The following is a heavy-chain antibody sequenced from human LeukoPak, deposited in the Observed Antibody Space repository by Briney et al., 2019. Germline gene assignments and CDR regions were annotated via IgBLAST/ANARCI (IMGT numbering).Heavy chain of an antibody. CDR2: IFAGGGAS. CDR1: GFTFSDYA. D-gene: IGHD3-22*01. V-gene: IGHV3-23*01. CDR3: AKNYYDRRGPYSWVFDY. Sequence: PGGGLRLSCPVPGFTFSDYAMTSVRQAPGKGLELVSSIFAGGGASLYAESVRDRFTIFRDDSKSTLFLQMHSLRAEDTAIYYCAKNYYDRRGPYSWVFDYWGQGTLVTVSS. J-gene: IGHJ4*02.